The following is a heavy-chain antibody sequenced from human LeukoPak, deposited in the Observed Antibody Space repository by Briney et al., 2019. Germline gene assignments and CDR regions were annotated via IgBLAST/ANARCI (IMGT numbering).Heavy chain of an antibody. CDR2: IYYSGST. CDR1: GGSISSYY. V-gene: IGHV4-59*01. Sequence: SETLSLTCTVSGGSISSYYWSWIRQPPGKGLEWIGYIYYSGSTNYNPSLKSRVTISVDTPKNQFSLKLSSVTAADTAVYYCARGLLGSYAFGIWGQGTMVTVSS. D-gene: IGHD2-15*01. J-gene: IGHJ3*02. CDR3: ARGLLGSYAFGI.